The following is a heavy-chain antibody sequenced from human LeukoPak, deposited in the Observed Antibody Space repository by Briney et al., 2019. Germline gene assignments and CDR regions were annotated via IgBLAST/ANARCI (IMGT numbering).Heavy chain of an antibody. CDR1: GFTFSNYA. Sequence: PGRSLRLSCAASGFTFSNYAMHWVRQAPGKGLEWVAVISYDGSDKYYADSVKGRFTISRDNSKNTLYLQMNSLRAEDTAVYYCARGWEDIVVVPAATSLDYWGQGTLVTVSS. J-gene: IGHJ4*02. CDR2: ISYDGSDK. D-gene: IGHD2-2*01. V-gene: IGHV3-30-3*01. CDR3: ARGWEDIVVVPAATSLDY.